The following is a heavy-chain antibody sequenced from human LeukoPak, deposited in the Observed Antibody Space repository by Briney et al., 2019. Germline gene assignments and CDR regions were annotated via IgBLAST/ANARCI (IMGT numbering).Heavy chain of an antibody. V-gene: IGHV3-30-3*01. CDR1: GFTFSNYV. CDR3: ARSPTYYYMDV. J-gene: IGHJ6*03. Sequence: QPGESLRLSCEASGFTFSNYVIHRVRQAPGKGLEWLAVISYDGTNKYYADSVKGRFTISRDHSKTTVDLQMDSLGGADTAVYYCARSPTYYYMDVWGKGTTVTVSS. CDR2: ISYDGTNK.